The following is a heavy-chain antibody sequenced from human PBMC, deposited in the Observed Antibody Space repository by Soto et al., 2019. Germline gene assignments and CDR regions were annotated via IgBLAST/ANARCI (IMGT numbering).Heavy chain of an antibody. D-gene: IGHD5-18*01. CDR2: IYHSGST. CDR3: ERDSEVSADTAMINYYYYGMDV. V-gene: IGHV4-4*02. J-gene: IGHJ6*02. Sequence: PSETLSLTCAVSGGSISSSNWWSWVRQPPGKGLEWIGEIYHSGSTNYNPSLKSRVTISVDKSKNQFSLKLSSVTAADTAVYYCERDSEVSADTAMINYYYYGMDVWGQGTTVTASS. CDR1: GGSISSSNW.